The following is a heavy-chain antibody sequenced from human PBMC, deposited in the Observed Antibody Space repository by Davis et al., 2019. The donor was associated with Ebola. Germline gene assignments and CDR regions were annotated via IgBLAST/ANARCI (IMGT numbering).Heavy chain of an antibody. Sequence: GGSLRLSCAASGFTFSSYWMSWVRQAPGKGLEWVSGISWNSGSIGYADSVKGRFTISRDNAKNSLYLKMNRLRAEDTALYYCAKDRVGWELLYFEYGGQGTLVTVSS. CDR1: GFTFSSYW. CDR3: AKDRVGWELLYFEY. D-gene: IGHD1-26*01. V-gene: IGHV3-9*01. CDR2: ISWNSGSI. J-gene: IGHJ4*02.